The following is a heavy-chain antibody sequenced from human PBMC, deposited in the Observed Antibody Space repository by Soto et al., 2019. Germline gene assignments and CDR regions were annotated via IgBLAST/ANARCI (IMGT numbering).Heavy chain of an antibody. CDR3: IQSRCGGDCLQSYASHYYYGMDV. D-gene: IGHD2-21*02. Sequence: QITLKESGPTLVKPTQTLTLTCTFSGFSLSTSGVGVGWIRQPPGKALEWLALIYWDDDKRYSPSLRSMLTINKDTTKTQVVLTMTNMDPVDTATYYCIQSRCGGDCLQSYASHYYYGMDVWGQGTTVTVSS. V-gene: IGHV2-5*02. J-gene: IGHJ6*02. CDR1: GFSLSTSGVG. CDR2: IYWDDDK.